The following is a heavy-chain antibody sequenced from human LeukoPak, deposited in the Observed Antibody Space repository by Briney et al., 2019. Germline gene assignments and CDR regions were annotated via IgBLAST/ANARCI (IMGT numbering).Heavy chain of an antibody. J-gene: IGHJ6*02. D-gene: IGHD2-15*01. CDR3: ARVFVVVVAATHYGMDV. Sequence: KTGASLRLSCAASGFTFSSYSMNWVRQAPGKGLEWVSSISSSSSYIYYADSVKGRFTISRDNAKNSLYLQMNSLRAEDTAVYYCARVFVVVVAATHYGMDVWGQGTTVTVSS. CDR2: ISSSSSYI. V-gene: IGHV3-21*01. CDR1: GFTFSSYS.